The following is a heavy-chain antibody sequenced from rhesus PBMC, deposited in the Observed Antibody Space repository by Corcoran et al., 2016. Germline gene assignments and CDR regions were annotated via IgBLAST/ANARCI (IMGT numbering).Heavy chain of an antibody. D-gene: IGHD2-21*01. J-gene: IGHJ4*01. V-gene: IGHV4S7*01. CDR2: FFGSNGSN. Sequence: QVQLQESGPGLVKPCETLSLTCAVSGASLSGGYCLCWLRQPPGTGLACVGHFFGSNGSNYYNPSLKSRVTISRDTSKNQLSLKLSSVTAADTAVYYCARLYGTGSGCFWRYYFDYWGQGVLVTVSS. CDR1: GASLSGGYC. CDR3: ARLYGTGSGCFWRYYFDY.